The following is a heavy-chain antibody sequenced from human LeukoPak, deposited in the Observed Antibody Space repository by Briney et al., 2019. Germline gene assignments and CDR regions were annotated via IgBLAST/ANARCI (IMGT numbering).Heavy chain of an antibody. CDR2: IYHSGST. V-gene: IGHV4-59*12. D-gene: IGHD6-19*01. CDR1: GGSISSYY. CDR3: AKSSRSSGWYLGIDY. J-gene: IGHJ4*02. Sequence: SETLSLTCTVSGGSISSYYWSWVRQPPGKGLEWIGEIYHSGSTNYNPSLKSRVTISVDKSKNQFSLKLSSVTAADTAVYYCAKSSRSSGWYLGIDYWGQGTLVTVSS.